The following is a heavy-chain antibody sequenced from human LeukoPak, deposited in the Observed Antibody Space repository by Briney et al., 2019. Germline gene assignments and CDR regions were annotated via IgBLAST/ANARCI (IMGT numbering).Heavy chain of an antibody. J-gene: IGHJ4*02. Sequence: LETLSLTCAVYGGSFSGYYWSWIRQPPGKGLEWIGEINHSGSTNYNPSLKSRVTISVDTSKNQFSLKLSSVTAADTAVYYCAGSGSYSDFDYWGQGTLVTVSS. CDR1: GGSFSGYY. V-gene: IGHV4-34*01. D-gene: IGHD3-10*01. CDR3: AGSGSYSDFDY. CDR2: INHSGST.